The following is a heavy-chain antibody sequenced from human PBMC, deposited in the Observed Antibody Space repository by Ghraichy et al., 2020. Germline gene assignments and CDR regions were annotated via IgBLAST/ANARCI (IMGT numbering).Heavy chain of an antibody. CDR1: GFTFSSYA. CDR3: AGEAAAGGSDY. D-gene: IGHD6-13*01. Sequence: GESLNISCAASGFTFSSYAMSWVRQAPGKGLEWVSAISGSGGSTYYADSVKGRFTISRDNSKNTLYLQMNSLRAEDTAVYYCAGEAAAGGSDYWGQGTLVTVSS. V-gene: IGHV3-23*01. CDR2: ISGSGGST. J-gene: IGHJ4*02.